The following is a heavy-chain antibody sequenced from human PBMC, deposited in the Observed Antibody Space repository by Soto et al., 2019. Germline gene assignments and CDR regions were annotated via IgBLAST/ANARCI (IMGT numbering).Heavy chain of an antibody. D-gene: IGHD3-22*01. CDR1: GYTFSDYN. CDR2: INPKSGVT. Sequence: QVRLLQSGAEVKKAGASVKVSCKASGYTFSDYNIHWVRQAPGQGLEWMGWINPKSGVTKYAQKFQGWVTMTRDMSTTTAHMDLSRLKSDDTAVYYCALMFYYESCGHSYFDHWGQGTLVTVSS. CDR3: ALMFYYESCGHSYFDH. J-gene: IGHJ4*02. V-gene: IGHV1-2*04.